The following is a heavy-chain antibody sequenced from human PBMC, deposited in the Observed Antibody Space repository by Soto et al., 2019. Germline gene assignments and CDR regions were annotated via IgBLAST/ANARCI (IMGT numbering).Heavy chain of an antibody. D-gene: IGHD2-15*01. Sequence: LSLTCSVSGDSISTVDYFWAWIRQHPGQALEYIGYIYKSTTTYYNPSFESRVAISLDTSKSQFSLTVTSVTAADTAVYFCARGRYCLTGRCFPNWFDSWGQGTLVTV. CDR1: GDSISTVDYF. J-gene: IGHJ5*01. CDR3: ARGRYCLTGRCFPNWFDS. V-gene: IGHV4-30-4*01. CDR2: IYKSTTT.